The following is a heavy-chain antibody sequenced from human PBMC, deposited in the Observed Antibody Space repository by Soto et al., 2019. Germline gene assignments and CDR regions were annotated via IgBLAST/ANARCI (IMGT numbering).Heavy chain of an antibody. D-gene: IGHD5-18*01. J-gene: IGHJ4*02. Sequence: GWSLRLSCAAAGFSVNIYYMTWVRQAPGKGLEWVSVIDSGGLTYYADSVKGRFSISRDNSENTLYLHMDSLRAEDTALYYCARGRDTRSIFDYWGQGTLVTVCS. V-gene: IGHV3-53*01. CDR3: ARGRDTRSIFDY. CDR2: IDSGGLT. CDR1: GFSVNIYY.